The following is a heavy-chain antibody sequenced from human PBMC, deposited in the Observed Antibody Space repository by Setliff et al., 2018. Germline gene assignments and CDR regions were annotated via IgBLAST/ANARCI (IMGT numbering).Heavy chain of an antibody. CDR1: GFTFSSYA. V-gene: IGHV3-23*01. CDR3: AKEGGGYSYDTSGYYYDYYYYYYMDV. J-gene: IGHJ6*03. Sequence: SCAASGFTFSSYAMTWVRQAPGKGLEWVSVISGRDSSTYYADSVKGRFTISRDNSKNTLYLQMNSLRAEDTAVYFCAKEGGGYSYDTSGYYYDYYYYYYMDVWGKGTTVTVSS. D-gene: IGHD3-22*01. CDR2: ISGRDSST.